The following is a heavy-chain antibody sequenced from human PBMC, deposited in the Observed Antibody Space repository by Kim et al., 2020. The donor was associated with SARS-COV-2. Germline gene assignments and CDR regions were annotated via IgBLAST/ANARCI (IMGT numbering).Heavy chain of an antibody. CDR1: GFTFSSYG. CDR3: AKDWDYYGSGSYYFDY. J-gene: IGHJ4*02. D-gene: IGHD3-10*01. V-gene: IGHV3-30*18. Sequence: GGSLRLSCAASGFTFSSYGMHWVRQAPGKGLEWVALISYDGSNKYYEDSVKGRFTISRDNSKNTLYLQMNSLRAEDTAVYYCAKDWDYYGSGSYYFDYWGQGTRVTVSS. CDR2: ISYDGSNK.